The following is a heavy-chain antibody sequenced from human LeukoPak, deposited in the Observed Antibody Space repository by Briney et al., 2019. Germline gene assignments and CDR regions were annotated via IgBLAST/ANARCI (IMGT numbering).Heavy chain of an antibody. CDR3: ARGGGYCSSTSCYILRMVDVSWFDP. Sequence: SETLSLTCTVSGGSISSYYWSWIRQPPGKGLEWMWYIYTSGGTNYNPSLKSRVPISVDTSKNQFSLKLSSVTAADTAVYYCARGGGYCSSTSCYILRMVDVSWFDPWGQGTLVTVSS. D-gene: IGHD2-2*02. V-gene: IGHV4-4*09. CDR1: GGSISSYY. CDR2: IYTSGGT. J-gene: IGHJ5*02.